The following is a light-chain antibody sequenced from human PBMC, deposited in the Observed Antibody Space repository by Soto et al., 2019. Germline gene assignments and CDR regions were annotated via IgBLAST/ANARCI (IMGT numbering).Light chain of an antibody. CDR2: KAS. Sequence: DIQMTQSPSTLSASVGDRVTITCRARQSISSWLAWYQQKPGKAPKLLTYKASSLESGVPSRFSGSGSGTEFTLTISSLQPDDFATYYCQQYNSYLWTFGQGTKVEIK. J-gene: IGKJ1*01. V-gene: IGKV1-5*03. CDR3: QQYNSYLWT. CDR1: QSISSW.